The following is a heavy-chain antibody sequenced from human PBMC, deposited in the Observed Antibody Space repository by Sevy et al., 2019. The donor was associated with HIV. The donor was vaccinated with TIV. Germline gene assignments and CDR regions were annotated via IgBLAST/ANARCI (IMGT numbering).Heavy chain of an antibody. CDR3: VRHLTNYLYWYFDL. V-gene: IGHV4-39*01. D-gene: IGHD2-8*01. J-gene: IGHJ2*01. CDR2: LYYCGST. CDR1: GGSISGSTNY. Sequence: SETLSLTCTVSGGSISGSTNYWGWIRQSPGKGLEWIGSLYYCGSTYLNPSLKSRVTTSVDTSKNQFSLKLNSVTAADTAVYYCVRHLTNYLYWYFDLWGRGALVTVSS.